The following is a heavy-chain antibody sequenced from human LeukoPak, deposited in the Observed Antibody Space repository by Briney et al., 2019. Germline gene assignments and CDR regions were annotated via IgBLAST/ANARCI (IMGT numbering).Heavy chain of an antibody. CDR3: AKDGRDSSGWYYY. CDR2: ISGSGGST. CDR1: GLTFSRYV. V-gene: IGHV3-23*01. J-gene: IGHJ4*02. Sequence: PGGSLRLSCASSGLTFSRYVMGWVRQAPGKGLEWVSAISGSGGSTYYADSVKGRFTISRDNSKNTLYLQMNSLRAEDTAVYYCAKDGRDSSGWYYYWGQGTLVTVSS. D-gene: IGHD6-19*01.